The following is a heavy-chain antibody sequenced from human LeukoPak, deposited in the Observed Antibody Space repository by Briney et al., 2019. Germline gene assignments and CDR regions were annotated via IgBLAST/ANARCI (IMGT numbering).Heavy chain of an antibody. Sequence: GGSLRLSCAASGFTFSSYSMNWVRQAPGKGLEWVSSISSSSSYIYYADSVKGRFTISRDNAKNSLYLQMNSLRAEDTAVYYCAKDARKLNYDILTGYYLGPYDAFDIWGQGTMVTVSS. D-gene: IGHD3-9*01. CDR2: ISSSSSYI. CDR1: GFTFSSYS. V-gene: IGHV3-21*04. J-gene: IGHJ3*02. CDR3: AKDARKLNYDILTGYYLGPYDAFDI.